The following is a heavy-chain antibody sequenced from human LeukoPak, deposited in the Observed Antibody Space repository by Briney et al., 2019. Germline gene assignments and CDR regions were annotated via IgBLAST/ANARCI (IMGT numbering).Heavy chain of an antibody. J-gene: IGHJ6*03. D-gene: IGHD5-24*01. CDR2: INHSGST. V-gene: IGHV4-34*01. CDR1: GGSFSGYY. Sequence: PSETLSLTCAVYGGSFSGYYWSWIRQPPGKGLEWIGEINHSGSTNYNPSLKSRVTISVDTSKNQFSLKLSSVTAADTAVYYCARTRRQRWLPGYYYYYMDVWGKGTTVTISS. CDR3: ARTRRQRWLPGYYYYYMDV.